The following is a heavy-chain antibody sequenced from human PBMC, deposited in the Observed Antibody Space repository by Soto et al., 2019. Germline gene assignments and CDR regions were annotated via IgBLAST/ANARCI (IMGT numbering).Heavy chain of an antibody. CDR3: ARGGAGFEYSSSSNWFDP. D-gene: IGHD6-6*01. CDR1: GGTFSSYA. CDR2: IIPIFGTA. Sequence: QVQLVQSGAEVKKPGSSVRVSCKASGGTFSSYAISWVRQAPGQGLEWMGGIIPIFGTANYAQKFQGRVTITADESTRTAYMELSSLRSEDTAVYYCARGGAGFEYSSSSNWFDPWGQGTLVTVSS. J-gene: IGHJ5*02. V-gene: IGHV1-69*12.